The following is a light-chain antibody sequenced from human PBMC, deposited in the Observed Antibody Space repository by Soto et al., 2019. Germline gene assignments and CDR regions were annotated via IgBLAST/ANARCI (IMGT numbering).Light chain of an antibody. CDR3: SSYMPNTLV. J-gene: IGLJ3*02. CDR1: NSGVSAYNY. V-gene: IGLV2-14*01. CDR2: EVT. Sequence: QSALTQPASVSGSPGQSITMSCAGTNSGVSAYNYVSWYQHHPGKAPKLIIFEVTNRPSGVSIRFSGSRSGNTASLTITGLQTEDDADYYCSSYMPNTLVFGGGTKLTVL.